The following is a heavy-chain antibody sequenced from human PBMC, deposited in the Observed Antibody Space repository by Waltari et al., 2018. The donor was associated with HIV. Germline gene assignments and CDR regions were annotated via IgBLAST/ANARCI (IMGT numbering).Heavy chain of an antibody. CDR2: IFYSGNT. CDR1: GGSISSRDYY. J-gene: IGHJ4*02. D-gene: IGHD6-19*01. Sequence: QLQVQESGPGLVKPLETLSLTCTVSGGSISSRDYYWGWIRQPPGKGLEWIGIIFYSGNTYSNPSLKSRVTISVDTSKSQFSLNLSSVTAADTAVYYCARQWLALYFDYWGQGTLVTVSS. CDR3: ARQWLALYFDY. V-gene: IGHV4-39*07.